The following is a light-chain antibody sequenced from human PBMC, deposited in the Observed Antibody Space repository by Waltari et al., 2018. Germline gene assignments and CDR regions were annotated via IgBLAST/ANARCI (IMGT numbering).Light chain of an antibody. J-gene: IGLJ3*02. Sequence: QSALTHPRSVSGSPGPSVPISCTGTSSAVGGYKYVSWFQQHAGKAPRLMIYYVSERPSGVPDRFSGSKSGNTASLTISGLQAEDEADYYCCSYAGSYTWVFGGGTKLTVL. CDR3: CSYAGSYTWV. CDR2: YVS. V-gene: IGLV2-11*01. CDR1: SSAVGGYKY.